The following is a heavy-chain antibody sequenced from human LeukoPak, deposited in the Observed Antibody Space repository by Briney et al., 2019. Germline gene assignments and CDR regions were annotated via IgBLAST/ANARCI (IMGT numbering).Heavy chain of an antibody. CDR3: ARHEKITMTFKYYYYGMDV. Sequence: GGSLRLSCAASGFTFSSYEMNWVRQAPGKGLEWVSYISSSGSTIYYADSVKGRFTISRDNAKNSLYLQMNSLRAEDTAVYYCARHEKITMTFKYYYYGMDVWGQGTTVTVSS. CDR2: ISSSGSTI. J-gene: IGHJ6*02. D-gene: IGHD3-22*01. V-gene: IGHV3-48*03. CDR1: GFTFSSYE.